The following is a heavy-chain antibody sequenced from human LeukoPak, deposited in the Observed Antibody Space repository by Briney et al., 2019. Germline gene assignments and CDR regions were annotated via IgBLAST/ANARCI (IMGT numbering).Heavy chain of an antibody. Sequence: GGSLRLSCAASGFTFSSYEMNWVRQAPGKGLEWVSAISGSGGSTYYADSVKGRFTISRDNSKNTLYLQMNSLRAEDTAVYYCAKDQDIVVVPWFDPWGQGTLVTVSS. CDR2: ISGSGGST. J-gene: IGHJ5*02. CDR1: GFTFSSYE. V-gene: IGHV3-23*01. CDR3: AKDQDIVVVPWFDP. D-gene: IGHD2-2*01.